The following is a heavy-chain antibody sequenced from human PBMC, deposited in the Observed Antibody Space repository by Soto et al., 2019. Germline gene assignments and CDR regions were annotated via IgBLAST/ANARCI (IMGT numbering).Heavy chain of an antibody. CDR2: ISGSGGST. CDR1: GFTFSSYA. V-gene: IGHV3-23*01. CDR3: ANHFYNSDFWSGPPAGVVGH. Sequence: EVQLLESGGGLVQPGGSLRLSCAASGFTFSSYAMSWVRQAPGKGLEWVSAISGSGGSTYYADSVKGRFTTSRDNSKNTLYLQMNSLRAEDTAVYYCANHFYNSDFWSGPPAGVVGHWGQGTLVTVSS. D-gene: IGHD3-3*01. J-gene: IGHJ4*02.